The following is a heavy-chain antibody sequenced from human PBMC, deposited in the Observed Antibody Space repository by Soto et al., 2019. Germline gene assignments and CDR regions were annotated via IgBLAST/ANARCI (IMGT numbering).Heavy chain of an antibody. V-gene: IGHV1-18*04. D-gene: IGHD3-9*01. Sequence: ASVKVSCKASGYTFTSYGISWVRQAPGQGLEWMGWISAYNGNTNYAQKLQGRVTMTTDTSTSTAYMELRSLRSDDTAVYYCARYYDILTGYFTKVGYYGMDVWGQGTTVTVSS. CDR1: GYTFTSYG. CDR3: ARYYDILTGYFTKVGYYGMDV. CDR2: ISAYNGNT. J-gene: IGHJ6*02.